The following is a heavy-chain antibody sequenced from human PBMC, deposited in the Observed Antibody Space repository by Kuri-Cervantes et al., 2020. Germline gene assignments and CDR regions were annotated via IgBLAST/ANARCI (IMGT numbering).Heavy chain of an antibody. V-gene: IGHV3-30*03. D-gene: IGHD3-10*01. CDR2: ISYDGSNK. Sequence: GGSLRLSCAASGFTFSNAWMSWVRQAPGRGLEWVAVISYDGSNKYYADSVKGRFTISRDNSENTLYLQMNSLRAEDTAVYYCVRMGSGSYAQLHPYYYYYYGMDVWGQGTTVTVSS. CDR3: VRMGSGSYAQLHPYYYYYYGMDV. CDR1: GFTFSNAW. J-gene: IGHJ6*02.